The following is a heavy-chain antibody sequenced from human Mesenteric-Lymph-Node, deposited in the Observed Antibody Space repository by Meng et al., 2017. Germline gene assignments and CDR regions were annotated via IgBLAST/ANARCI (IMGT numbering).Heavy chain of an antibody. D-gene: IGHD4-17*01. Sequence: VPLHRCGPGLLKPADTLLLTCAVYGGSFSGYYLSWIRQPPGKGLEWIGEINHSGSTNYNPSLKSRVTISVDTSKNQFSLKLSSVTAADTAVYYCARAMTTVPSDAFDIWGQGTMVTVSS. CDR1: GGSFSGYY. CDR2: INHSGST. J-gene: IGHJ3*02. CDR3: ARAMTTVPSDAFDI. V-gene: IGHV4-34*01.